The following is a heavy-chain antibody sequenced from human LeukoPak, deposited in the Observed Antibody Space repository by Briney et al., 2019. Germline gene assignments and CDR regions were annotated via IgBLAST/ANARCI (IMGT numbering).Heavy chain of an antibody. Sequence: SETLSLTCTVSGGSISGYYWSWIRQPPGKGLEWIGEINHSGSTNYNPSLKSRVTISVDTSKNQFSLKLSSVTAADTAVYYCARGRRITMIVVVITTKGYFDYWGQGTLVTVSS. D-gene: IGHD3-22*01. CDR1: GGSISGYY. CDR3: ARGRRITMIVVVITTKGYFDY. J-gene: IGHJ4*02. CDR2: INHSGST. V-gene: IGHV4-34*01.